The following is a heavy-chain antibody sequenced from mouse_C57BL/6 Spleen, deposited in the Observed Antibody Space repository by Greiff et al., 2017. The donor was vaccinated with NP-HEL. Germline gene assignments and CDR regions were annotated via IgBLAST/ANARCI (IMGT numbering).Heavy chain of an antibody. V-gene: IGHV1-18*01. J-gene: IGHJ4*01. D-gene: IGHD1-1*01. CDR2: INPNNGGT. Sequence: EVQLQQSGPELVKPGASVKIPCKASGYTFTDYNMDWVKQSHGKSLEWIGDINPNNGGTIYNQKFKGKATLTVDKSSSTAYMELRSLTSEDTAVYYCATTVVAEGYAMDYWGQGTSVTVSS. CDR1: GYTFTDYN. CDR3: ATTVVAEGYAMDY.